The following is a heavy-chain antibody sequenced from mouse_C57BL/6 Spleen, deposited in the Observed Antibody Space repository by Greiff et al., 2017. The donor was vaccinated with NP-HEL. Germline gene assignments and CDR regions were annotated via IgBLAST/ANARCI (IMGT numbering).Heavy chain of an antibody. V-gene: IGHV3-6*01. J-gene: IGHJ1*03. CDR3: ARGDWYFDV. CDR2: ISYDGSN. CDR1: GYSITSGYY. Sequence: EVQLVESGPGLVKPSQSLSLTCSVTGYSITSGYYWNWIRQFPGNKLEWMGYISYDGSNNYNPSLKNRISITRDTSKNQFFLKLNSVTTEDTATYYCARGDWYFDVWGTGTTVTVSS.